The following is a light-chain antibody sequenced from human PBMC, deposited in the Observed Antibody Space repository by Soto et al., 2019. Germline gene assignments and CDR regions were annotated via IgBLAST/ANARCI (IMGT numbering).Light chain of an antibody. V-gene: IGKV3-20*01. Sequence: IVLTQSPGTLSVSPGERATLSCRASQSVRRNCLAWYQQKPGQAPRLLIYGASNRATGIPDRFSGGGSGTDFTLTITRLGPEDFAVYYCHQYGGSPPHSFGQGTNLEIK. CDR3: HQYGGSPPHS. CDR2: GAS. J-gene: IGKJ2*03. CDR1: QSVRRNC.